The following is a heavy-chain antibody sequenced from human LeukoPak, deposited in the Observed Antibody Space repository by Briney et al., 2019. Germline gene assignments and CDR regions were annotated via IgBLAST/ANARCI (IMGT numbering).Heavy chain of an antibody. D-gene: IGHD4-17*01. CDR2: INSDGSST. CDR3: VSYYGEYYAYDI. J-gene: IGHJ3*02. V-gene: IGHV3-74*01. CDR1: GDTSSGGT. Sequence: GGSLRLSCAESGDTSSGGTIYLGRQAPGKGLVWVSRINSDGSSTSYADSVKGRLTISRDNAKNTLNLPINSLRAERAHGYECVSYYGEYYAYDIWGQGTMVTVSS.